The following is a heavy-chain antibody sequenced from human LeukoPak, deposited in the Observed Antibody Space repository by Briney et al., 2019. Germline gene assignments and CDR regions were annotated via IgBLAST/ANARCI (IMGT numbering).Heavy chain of an antibody. CDR3: ARVSPASYYYDSSGYSDPFDI. J-gene: IGHJ3*02. D-gene: IGHD3-22*01. CDR1: GYTFTSYA. V-gene: IGHV7-4-1*02. CDR2: INTNTGNP. Sequence: GASVKVSCKASGYTFTSYAMNWVRQAPGQGLEWMGWINTNTGNPTYAQGFTGRFVFSLDTSVSTAYLQISSLKAEDTAVYYCARVSPASYYYDSSGYSDPFDIWGQGTMVTVSS.